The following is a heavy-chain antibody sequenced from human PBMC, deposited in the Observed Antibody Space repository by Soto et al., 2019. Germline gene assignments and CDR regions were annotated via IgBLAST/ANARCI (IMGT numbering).Heavy chain of an antibody. CDR2: ISYDGSNK. Sequence: GGSLRLSCAASGFTFSSYAMHWVRQAPGKGLEWVAVISYDGSNKYYADSVKGRFTISRDNSKNTLYLQMNSLRAEDTAVYYCARMIYYDSSGYYPGDHYYYGMDVWGQGTTVTVSS. V-gene: IGHV3-30-3*01. CDR3: ARMIYYDSSGYYPGDHYYYGMDV. J-gene: IGHJ6*02. CDR1: GFTFSSYA. D-gene: IGHD3-22*01.